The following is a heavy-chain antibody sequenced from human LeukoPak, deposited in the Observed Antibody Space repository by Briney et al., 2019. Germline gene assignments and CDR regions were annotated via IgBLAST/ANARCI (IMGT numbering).Heavy chain of an antibody. V-gene: IGHV4-4*07. CDR2: IYPTGNT. CDR3: AWLKSYDSTGCSPGYYMDV. CDR1: GGAIICYY. J-gene: IGHJ6*03. D-gene: IGHD6-19*01. Sequence: SETLSLTCSVSGGAIICYYWSWIRQPAGKGPEWIGRIYPTGNTDYNPSLKTRVTMSTDLSKKQFSLRLRSVTAADTAVYYCAWLKSYDSTGCSPGYYMDVWGKGTAVTVSS.